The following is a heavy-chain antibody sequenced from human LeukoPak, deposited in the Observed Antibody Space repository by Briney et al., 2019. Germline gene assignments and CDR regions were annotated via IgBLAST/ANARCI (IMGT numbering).Heavy chain of an antibody. J-gene: IGHJ4*02. V-gene: IGHV1-46*01. CDR2: ISPNGVRT. D-gene: IGHD2-15*01. Sequence: GASVKVSCKASGYSFSSYYIHWVRQASGQGLESMGVISPNGVRTTYAREFQGRVAMTIDTSARTVYMELSSLRSEDTAVYYCAREGSASSLGVYGYWGQGTLVTVSS. CDR1: GYSFSSYY. CDR3: AREGSASSLGVYGY.